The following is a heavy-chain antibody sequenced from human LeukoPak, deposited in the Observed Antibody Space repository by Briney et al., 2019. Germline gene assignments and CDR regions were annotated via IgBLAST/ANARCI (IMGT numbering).Heavy chain of an antibody. Sequence: PSETLSLTCAVSGYSISSGYYWGWIRQPPGKGLEWIGRIYTSGSTNYNPSLKSRVTMSVDTSKNQFSLKLSSVTAADTAVYYCARGLYYYDSPDAFDIWGQGTMVTVSS. D-gene: IGHD3-22*01. V-gene: IGHV4-38-2*01. CDR1: GYSISSGYY. CDR3: ARGLYYYDSPDAFDI. CDR2: IYTSGST. J-gene: IGHJ3*02.